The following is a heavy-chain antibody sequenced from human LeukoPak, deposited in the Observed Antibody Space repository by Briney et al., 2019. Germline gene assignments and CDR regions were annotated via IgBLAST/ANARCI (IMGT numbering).Heavy chain of an antibody. CDR3: ARGALIPDF. CDR1: GFTINGHT. CDR2: IGGRDDRT. V-gene: IGHV3-23*01. D-gene: IGHD2-21*01. Sequence: PGGSLRLSCAASGFTINGHTMTWVRQAPGKGLEWVSIIGGRDDRTYYADSVKGRFTISRDNSKNTVYLHMDSLRVEDTAIYYCARGALIPDFRGQGTLVTVSS. J-gene: IGHJ4*02.